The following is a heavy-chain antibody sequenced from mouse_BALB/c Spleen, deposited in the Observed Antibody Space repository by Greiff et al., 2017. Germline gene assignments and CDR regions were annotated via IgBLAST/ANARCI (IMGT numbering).Heavy chain of an antibody. Sequence: VQLQQSGAELMKPGASVKISCKATGYTFTNYWLGWVKQRPGHGLEWIGDIYPGGGYTNYNEKFKGKATLTADTSSSTAYMQLSSLTSEDSAVYCCAREHGNSFAYWGQGTLVTVSA. J-gene: IGHJ3*01. D-gene: IGHD2-1*01. V-gene: IGHV1-63*02. CDR2: IYPGGGYT. CDR1: GYTFTNYW. CDR3: AREHGNSFAY.